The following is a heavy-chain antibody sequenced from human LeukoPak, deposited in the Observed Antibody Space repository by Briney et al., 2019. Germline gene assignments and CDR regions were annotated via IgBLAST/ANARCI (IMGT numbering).Heavy chain of an antibody. CDR2: MNPNSGNT. V-gene: IGHV1-8*02. CDR3: AKGVDYDSSGYYYGYFQH. J-gene: IGHJ1*01. CDR1: GYTFTGYY. Sequence: ASVKVSCKASGYTFTGYYMHWVRQATGQGLEWMGWMNPNSGNTGYAQKFQGRVTMTRNTSISTAYMELSSLRSEDTAVYYCAKGVDYDSSGYYYGYFQHWGQGTLVTVSS. D-gene: IGHD3-22*01.